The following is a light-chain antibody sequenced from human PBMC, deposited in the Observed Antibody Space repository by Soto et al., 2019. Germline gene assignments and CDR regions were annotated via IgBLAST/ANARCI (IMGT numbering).Light chain of an antibody. CDR1: EGIRND. V-gene: IGKV1-17*01. CDR2: AAS. J-gene: IGKJ1*01. CDR3: QQYNSYSPT. Sequence: DIQMTQSPSSLSASVGDRVTITFLASEGIRNDLGWYQQKPGKAPKRLIYAASSLQSGVPSRFSGSGSGTDFTLTISSLHPDDFATYYCQQYNSYSPTFGQGTKVDIK.